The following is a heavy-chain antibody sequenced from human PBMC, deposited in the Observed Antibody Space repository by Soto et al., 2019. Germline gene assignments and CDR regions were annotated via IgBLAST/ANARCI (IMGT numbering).Heavy chain of an antibody. D-gene: IGHD6-13*01. Sequence: EVQLVESGGGLVKPGGSLRLSCAASGFTFSSYSMNWVRQAPGKGLEWVSSISSSSSYIYYADSVKGRFTISRDNAKNSLYLQMNSLRAEDTAVYYCARDGYSSTLDQSLDYYYMDVWGKGTTVTVSS. CDR1: GFTFSSYS. V-gene: IGHV3-21*01. CDR2: ISSSSSYI. CDR3: ARDGYSSTLDQSLDYYYMDV. J-gene: IGHJ6*03.